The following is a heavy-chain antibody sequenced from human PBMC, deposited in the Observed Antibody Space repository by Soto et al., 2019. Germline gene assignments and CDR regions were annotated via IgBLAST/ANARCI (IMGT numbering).Heavy chain of an antibody. J-gene: IGHJ6*02. Sequence: GGSLRLCCAASVFTCSSYAMSWVRQAPGKGLEWVSAISGSGGSTYYANSVKGRFTISRDNSKNTLYLQMNSLRAEDTAVYYCAKAGEAARSYYYGMDVWGQGTTVTVSS. CDR3: AKAGEAARSYYYGMDV. V-gene: IGHV3-23*01. CDR1: VFTCSSYA. CDR2: ISGSGGST. D-gene: IGHD6-6*01.